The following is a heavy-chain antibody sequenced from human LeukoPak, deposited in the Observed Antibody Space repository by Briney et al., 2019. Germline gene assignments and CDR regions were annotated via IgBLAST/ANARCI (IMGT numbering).Heavy chain of an antibody. V-gene: IGHV1-69*13. CDR1: GGTFSRFT. CDR2: VTPLFGTA. CDR3: ARESPRGATIGG. Sequence: AASVKVSCKASGGTFSRFTLSWVRQAPGQGFEWMGGVTPLFGTANYAQKFQGRVTITADESTSTAYMELSSLRSEDTAVCYCARESPRGATIGGWGQGALVTVSS. J-gene: IGHJ4*02. D-gene: IGHD5-24*01.